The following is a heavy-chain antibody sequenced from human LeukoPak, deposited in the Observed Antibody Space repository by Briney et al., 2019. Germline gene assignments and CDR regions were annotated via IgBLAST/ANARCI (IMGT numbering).Heavy chain of an antibody. D-gene: IGHD4-17*01. CDR2: IYYSGST. Sequence: SETLSLTCTVSGGSISSSSYYWGWIRQPPGKGLEWIGSIYYSGSTYYNPSLKSRVTISVDTSKNQFSLKLSSVTAADTAVYYCARSETYDDYVFGVEGFDYWGQGTLVTVSS. CDR3: ARSETYDDYVFGVEGFDY. J-gene: IGHJ4*02. CDR1: GGSISSSSYY. V-gene: IGHV4-39*01.